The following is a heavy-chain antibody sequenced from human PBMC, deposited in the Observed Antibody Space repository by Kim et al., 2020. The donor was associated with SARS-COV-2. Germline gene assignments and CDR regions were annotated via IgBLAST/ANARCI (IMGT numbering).Heavy chain of an antibody. Sequence: QYYVAPVRGRFTVSRDGANMYLQMNSLRAEDTAVYYCARTLTGTTESFEYWGRGTLVTVSS. J-gene: IGHJ1*01. CDR3: ARTLTGTTESFEY. V-gene: IGHV3-7*03. CDR2: Q. D-gene: IGHD3-9*01.